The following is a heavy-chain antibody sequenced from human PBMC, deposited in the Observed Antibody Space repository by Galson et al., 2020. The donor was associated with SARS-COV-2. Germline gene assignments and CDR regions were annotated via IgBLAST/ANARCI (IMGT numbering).Heavy chain of an antibody. V-gene: IGHV4-59*01. CDR2: IYYSGST. CDR1: GGSISSYY. CDR3: ARATVQLWSYWYFDL. Sequence: SETLSLTCTVSGGSISSYYWSWIRQPPGKGLEWIGYIYYSGSTNYNPSLKSRVTISVDTSKNQFSLKLSSVTAADTAVYYCARATVQLWSYWYFDLWGRGTLVTVSS. D-gene: IGHD5-18*01. J-gene: IGHJ2*01.